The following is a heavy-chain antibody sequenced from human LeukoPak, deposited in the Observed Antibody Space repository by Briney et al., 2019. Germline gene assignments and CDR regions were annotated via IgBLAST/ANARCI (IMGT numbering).Heavy chain of an antibody. J-gene: IGHJ5*02. CDR1: GGSISSSSYY. CDR2: IYYSGST. Sequence: SETLSLTCTVSGGSISSSSYYWGWIRQPPGKGLEWIGSIYYSGSTYYNPSLKSRVTISVDTSKNQFSLKLSSVTAADTAVYYCASTLQTYYYGSGIHWFDPWGQGTLVTVSS. CDR3: ASTLQTYYYGSGIHWFDP. V-gene: IGHV4-39*01. D-gene: IGHD3-10*01.